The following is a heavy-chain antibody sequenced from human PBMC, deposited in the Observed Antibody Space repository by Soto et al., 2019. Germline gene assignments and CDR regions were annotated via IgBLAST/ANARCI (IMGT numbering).Heavy chain of an antibody. CDR3: ARSVDP. CDR1: EGYIISSSDH. J-gene: IGHJ5*02. CDR2: IYYSGST. V-gene: IGHV4-39*07. Sequence: SQTLSLTYTVSEGYIISSSDHWGWIREPPGKGLEWIGSIYYSGSTYYNPSLKSRVTISVDTSKNQFSLKLSSVTAADTAVYYCARSVDPWGQGTLVTVSS.